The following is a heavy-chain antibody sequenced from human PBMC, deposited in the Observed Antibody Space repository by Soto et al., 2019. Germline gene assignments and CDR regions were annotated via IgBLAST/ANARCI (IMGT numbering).Heavy chain of an antibody. J-gene: IGHJ5*02. CDR3: ARTYPGITGTNWFDP. CDR2: IIPIFGTA. Sequence: ASVKVSCKASGGTFSSYAISWVRQAPGQGLEWMGGIIPIFGTANYAQKFQGRVTITADESTSTAYMELSSLRSEDTAVYYCARTYPGITGTNWFDPWGQGTLVTVSS. V-gene: IGHV1-69*13. D-gene: IGHD1-7*01. CDR1: GGTFSSYA.